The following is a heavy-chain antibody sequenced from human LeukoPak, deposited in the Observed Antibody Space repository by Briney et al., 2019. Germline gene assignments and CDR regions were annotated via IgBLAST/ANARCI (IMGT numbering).Heavy chain of an antibody. Sequence: GASLRLSCAASGFTFSSYAMSWVRQAPGKGLEWVSAISGSGASTYYADSVKGRFTISRDNSKNTLYLQMNSLRAEDTAVYYCAKGSRFLEWLLSEPYYYYGMDVWGQGTTVTVSS. J-gene: IGHJ6*02. V-gene: IGHV3-23*01. CDR2: ISGSGAST. D-gene: IGHD3-3*01. CDR3: AKGSRFLEWLLSEPYYYYGMDV. CDR1: GFTFSSYA.